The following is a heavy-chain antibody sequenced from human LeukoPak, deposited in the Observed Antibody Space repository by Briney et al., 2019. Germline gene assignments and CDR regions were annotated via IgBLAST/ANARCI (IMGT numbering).Heavy chain of an antibody. Sequence: PSETLSLTCTVSGGSISSYYWSWLRQPPGKGLEWIGYIYYSGSTNYNPSLKSRVTISVGTSKNQFSLKLSSVTAADTAVYYCARDAPYYYDSSGSNNWFDPWGQGTLVTVSS. D-gene: IGHD3-22*01. CDR3: ARDAPYYYDSSGSNNWFDP. CDR1: GGSISSYY. CDR2: IYYSGST. V-gene: IGHV4-59*01. J-gene: IGHJ5*02.